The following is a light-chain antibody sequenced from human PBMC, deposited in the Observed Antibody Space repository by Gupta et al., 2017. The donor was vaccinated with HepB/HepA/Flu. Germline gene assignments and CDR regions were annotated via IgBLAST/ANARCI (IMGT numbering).Light chain of an antibody. J-gene: IGKJ1*01. CDR3: QQRDSTPWT. V-gene: IGKV1-39*01. CDR2: AAS. Sequence: DIHMTHSPSSLLASVGDAVTFTCRASQTIALLLTWYQQKPGEAPKLMIYAASRLQSGVPSRFSGSGSGTEFTLTISRLQPEDFATYYCQQRDSTPWTFGQGTKVEIK. CDR1: QTIALL.